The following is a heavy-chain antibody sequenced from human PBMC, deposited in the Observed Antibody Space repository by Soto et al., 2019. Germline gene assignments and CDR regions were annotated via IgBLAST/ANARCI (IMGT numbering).Heavy chain of an antibody. CDR3: AKEGMQQTEGDIVVVVAATPFGY. V-gene: IGHV3-23*01. J-gene: IGHJ4*02. CDR2: ISGSGGST. Sequence: GESLKISCAASGFTFSSYAMSWVRQAPGKGLEWVSAISGSGGSTYYADSVKGRFTISRDNSKNTLYLQMNSLRAEDTAVYYCAKEGMQQTEGDIVVVVAATPFGYWGQGTLVTVSS. D-gene: IGHD2-15*01. CDR1: GFTFSSYA.